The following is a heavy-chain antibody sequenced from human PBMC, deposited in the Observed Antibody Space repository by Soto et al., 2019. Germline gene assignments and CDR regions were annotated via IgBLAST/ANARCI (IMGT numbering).Heavy chain of an antibody. D-gene: IGHD3-3*01. CDR2: INHSGSA. J-gene: IGHJ4*02. CDR3: AGWAVGIMIFGVPKDY. Sequence: SETLSLTCVVYGGSFSGHFWSWIRQPPGKGLEWIGEINHSGSANYNPSLRSRVTISVDTSKNQFSLKLTSVTAADTAVYYCAGWAVGIMIFGVPKDYWSQGTQVTVSS. CDR1: GGSFSGHF. V-gene: IGHV4-34*01.